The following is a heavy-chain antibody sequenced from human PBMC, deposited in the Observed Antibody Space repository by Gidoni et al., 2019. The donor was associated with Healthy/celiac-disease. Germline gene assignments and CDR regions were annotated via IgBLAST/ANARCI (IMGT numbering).Heavy chain of an antibody. CDR2: INPNSGGT. Sequence: QVQLVQSGAEVKKPGASVKVSCKASGYTFTGYYMHWVRQAPGQGLEWMGWINPNSGGTNYAQKFQGRVTMTRDTSISTAYMELSRLRSDDTAVYHCAREQSAADTGVGTIDYWGQGTLVTVSS. CDR1: GYTFTGYY. CDR3: AREQSAADTGVGTIDY. V-gene: IGHV1-2*02. D-gene: IGHD6-13*01. J-gene: IGHJ4*02.